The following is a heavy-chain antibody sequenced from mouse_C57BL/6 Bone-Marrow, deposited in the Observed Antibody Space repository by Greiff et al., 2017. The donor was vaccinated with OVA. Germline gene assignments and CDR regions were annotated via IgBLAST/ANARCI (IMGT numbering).Heavy chain of an antibody. CDR1: GYTFTSYW. V-gene: IGHV1-72*01. Sequence: VQLQQPGAELVKPGASVKLSCKASGYTFTSYWMHWVKQRPGRGLEWIGRIDPTSGGTKYNEKFKRKATLTVDKPSSTAYMQLSSLTSEDAAVYSCARTTDRYYAMDYWGQGTSVTVSS. CDR2: IDPTSGGT. J-gene: IGHJ4*01. CDR3: ARTTDRYYAMDY. D-gene: IGHD5-5*01.